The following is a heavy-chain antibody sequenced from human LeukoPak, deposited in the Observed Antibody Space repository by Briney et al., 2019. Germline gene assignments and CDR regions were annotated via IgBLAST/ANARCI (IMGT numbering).Heavy chain of an antibody. CDR2: IYTRGST. D-gene: IGHD2-2*02. J-gene: IGHJ6*03. V-gene: IGHV4-61*02. CDR3: AREDIVVVPAAISGGCYYYYYMDV. Sequence: PPETLSLTCTLSGGSISSGSYYWGWIRQPAGKGLEWIGRIYTRGSTNYNPSLKSRVTMSVDTSKNQFSVKLSTVTAADTAVYYCAREDIVVVPAAISGGCYYYYYMDVWGKGTTVTVSS. CDR1: GGSISSGSYY.